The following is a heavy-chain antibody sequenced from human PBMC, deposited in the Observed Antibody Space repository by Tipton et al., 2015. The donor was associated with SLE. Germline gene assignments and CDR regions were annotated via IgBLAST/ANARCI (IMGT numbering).Heavy chain of an antibody. CDR2: ISSSSSYI. Sequence: GSLRLSCAASGFTFSSYSMNWVRQAPGKGLEWVSSISSSSSYIYYADSVKGRFTISRDNAKNSLYLQMNSLRAEDTAVYYCARDRGGGSTIFDYWGQGTLVTVSS. J-gene: IGHJ4*02. CDR1: GFTFSSYS. CDR3: ARDRGGGSTIFDY. D-gene: IGHD2-15*01. V-gene: IGHV3-21*03.